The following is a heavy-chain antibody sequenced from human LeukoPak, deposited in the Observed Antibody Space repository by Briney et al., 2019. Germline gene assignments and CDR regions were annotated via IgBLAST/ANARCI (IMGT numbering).Heavy chain of an antibody. CDR2: ISGSGGTT. CDR1: GFTFSSYA. J-gene: IGHJ4*02. D-gene: IGHD6-6*01. CDR3: AKAPEYDSYYFDY. Sequence: PGGSLRLSCAASGFTFSSYAMSWVRRAPGKGLEWVSDISGSGGTTYYADSVKGRFTISRDNSKNTLYLQMNSLRAEDTAVYYCAKAPEYDSYYFDYWGQGTLVTVSS. V-gene: IGHV3-23*01.